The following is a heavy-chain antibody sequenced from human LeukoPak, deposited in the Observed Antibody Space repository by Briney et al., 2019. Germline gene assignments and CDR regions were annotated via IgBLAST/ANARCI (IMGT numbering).Heavy chain of an antibody. D-gene: IGHD2-15*01. V-gene: IGHV1-46*01. J-gene: IGHJ5*02. CDR1: GYTFTSYY. Sequence: ASATVSCKASGYTFTSYYMHWVRQAPGQGLEWMGIINPSGGSTSYAQKFQGRVTMTEDTSTDTAYMELSSLRSEDTAVYYCATGGGPTYNWFDPWGQGTLVTVSS. CDR2: INPSGGST. CDR3: ATGGGPTYNWFDP.